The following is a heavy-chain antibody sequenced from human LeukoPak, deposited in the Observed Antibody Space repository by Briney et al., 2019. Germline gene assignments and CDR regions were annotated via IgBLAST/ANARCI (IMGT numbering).Heavy chain of an antibody. CDR2: INHSGST. V-gene: IGHV4-34*01. Sequence: SETLSLTCAVYGGSFSGYYWSWIRQPPGKGLEWIGEINHSGSTNYNPSLKSRVTISVDTSKNQFSLKLSSVTAADTAVYYCARGLVRSFGVVIPFFDYWGQGTLVTVSS. CDR3: ARGLVRSFGVVIPFFDY. D-gene: IGHD3-3*01. J-gene: IGHJ4*02. CDR1: GGSFSGYY.